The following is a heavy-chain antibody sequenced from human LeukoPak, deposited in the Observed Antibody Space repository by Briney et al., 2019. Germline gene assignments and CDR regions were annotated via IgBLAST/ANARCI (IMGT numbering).Heavy chain of an antibody. CDR2: IYYSGST. D-gene: IGHD1-1*01. V-gene: IGHV4-39*07. CDR3: ARDLEPWHPRGHMDV. CDR1: GGSISSSTYY. Sequence: PSETLSLTCTVSGGSISSSTYYWVWIRQPPGKGLEWIGSIYYSGSTYYNPSLKSRVAISVDASKNQFSLKLTSVTAADTAVYYCARDLEPWHPRGHMDVWGKGTTVTVSS. J-gene: IGHJ6*03.